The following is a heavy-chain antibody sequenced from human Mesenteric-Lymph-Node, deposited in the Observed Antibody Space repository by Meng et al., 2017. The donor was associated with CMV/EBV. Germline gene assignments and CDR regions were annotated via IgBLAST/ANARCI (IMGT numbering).Heavy chain of an antibody. CDR2: INHSGST. Sequence: SETLSLTCAVYGGSFSGYYWSWIRQPPGKGLEWIGEINHSGSTNYNPSLKTRVTISIDTSKNQVSLRLSSVTAADTAVYYCARYLQLNWFDPWGQGTLVTVSS. D-gene: IGHD1-1*01. CDR3: ARYLQLNWFDP. J-gene: IGHJ5*02. CDR1: GGSFSGYY. V-gene: IGHV4-34*01.